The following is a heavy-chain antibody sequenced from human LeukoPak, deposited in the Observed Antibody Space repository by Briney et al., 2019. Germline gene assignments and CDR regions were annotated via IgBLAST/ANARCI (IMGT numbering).Heavy chain of an antibody. J-gene: IGHJ3*02. CDR2: ISSSSSYI. CDR1: GFTFSSYN. V-gene: IGHV3-21*01. Sequence: PGGSLRLSCAASGFTFSSYNMNWVRQAPGKGLEWVSSISSSSSYIYYADSVKGRFTISRDNAKNSLYLQMNSLRAEDTAVYYCASRRYNWNYGPDAFDIWGQGTMVTVSS. D-gene: IGHD1-7*01. CDR3: ASRRYNWNYGPDAFDI.